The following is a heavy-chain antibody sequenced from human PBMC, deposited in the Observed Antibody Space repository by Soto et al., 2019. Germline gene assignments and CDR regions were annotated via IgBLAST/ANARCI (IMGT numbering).Heavy chain of an antibody. Sequence: GESLKISCKGSGYNFAGYWIAWVRQMPGKGLELMGIIYPSDSDTRYRPSFQGQVTISADKSISTAYLQWSSLRASDTAMYYCARGGVSTRTFDYWGQGTPVTVSS. CDR2: IYPSDSDT. CDR1: GYNFAGYW. J-gene: IGHJ4*02. D-gene: IGHD3-3*01. V-gene: IGHV5-51*01. CDR3: ARGGVSTRTFDY.